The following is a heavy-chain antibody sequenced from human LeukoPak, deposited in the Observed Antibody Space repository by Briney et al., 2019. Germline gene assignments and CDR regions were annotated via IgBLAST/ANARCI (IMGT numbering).Heavy chain of an antibody. D-gene: IGHD5-18*01. CDR2: IIPIFGTA. J-gene: IGHJ4*02. CDR1: GGTFSSYA. Sequence: SVKVSCKASGGTFSSYAISWVRQAPGQGLEWMGGIIPIFGTANYAQKFQGRVTITADESTSTAYMELSSLRSEDTAVYYCARAYSGIQLWFYYWGQGTLVTVSS. CDR3: ARAYSGIQLWFYY. V-gene: IGHV1-69*13.